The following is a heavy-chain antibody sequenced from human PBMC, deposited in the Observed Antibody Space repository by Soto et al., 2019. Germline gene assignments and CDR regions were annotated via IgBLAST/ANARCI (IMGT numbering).Heavy chain of an antibody. Sequence: PSVTMSLTCTVAGGSVSSGSDYWSWIRKPPGKGLEWIGYISYSGSTNYNPSLKSRVTISVDTSKNQFSLKLSSVTAADTAVYYCAREPTTVTNYYYYALDVWGQGTTVTVSS. CDR1: GGSVSSGSDY. CDR2: ISYSGST. CDR3: AREPTTVTNYYYYALDV. V-gene: IGHV4-61*01. D-gene: IGHD4-17*01. J-gene: IGHJ6*02.